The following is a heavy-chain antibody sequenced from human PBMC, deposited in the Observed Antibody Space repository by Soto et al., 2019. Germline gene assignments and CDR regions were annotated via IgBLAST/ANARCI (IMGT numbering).Heavy chain of an antibody. V-gene: IGHV4-61*01. CDR1: GGSVSSGSYY. D-gene: IGHD1-26*01. Sequence: QVQLQESGPGLVKPSETLSLTCTVSGGSVSSGSYYWSWIRQPPGKGLEWIGYIYYSGSTNYNPSLKSRLTISVDTSKNQSSLKLSSVTAADTAVYYCARGGLRAFDIWGQGTMVTVSS. J-gene: IGHJ3*02. CDR2: IYYSGST. CDR3: ARGGLRAFDI.